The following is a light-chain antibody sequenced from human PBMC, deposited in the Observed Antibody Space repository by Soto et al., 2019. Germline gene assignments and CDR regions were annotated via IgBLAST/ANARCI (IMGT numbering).Light chain of an antibody. Sequence: EIVLTQSPGTLSLSPGERATLSCRASQSVSSSYLAWYQHKPGQAPRLLIYGASNRATGIPDRFSGSGSGPDFTLTISRLEPEDLAVYYCQRYGSSPRFTFGPGTKVHIK. CDR3: QRYGSSPRFT. V-gene: IGKV3-20*01. CDR2: GAS. CDR1: QSVSSSY. J-gene: IGKJ3*01.